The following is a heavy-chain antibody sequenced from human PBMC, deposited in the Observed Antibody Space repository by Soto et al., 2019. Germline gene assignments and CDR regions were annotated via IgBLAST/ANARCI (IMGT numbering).Heavy chain of an antibody. D-gene: IGHD1-1*01. Sequence: EVQLLESGGGLVQPGGSLRLSCEASGFTFSSYAMSWVRQAPGKGLAWVSAISGSGGSTYYADSVKGRFTISRDNSKNTLYLQMNSLRAEDTAVYYCAKGGDNWNDPDYYWGQGTLVTVSS. CDR2: ISGSGGST. CDR3: AKGGDNWNDPDYY. J-gene: IGHJ4*02. CDR1: GFTFSSYA. V-gene: IGHV3-23*01.